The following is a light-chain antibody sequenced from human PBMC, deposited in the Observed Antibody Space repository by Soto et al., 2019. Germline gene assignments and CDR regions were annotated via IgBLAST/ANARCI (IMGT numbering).Light chain of an antibody. J-gene: IGKJ4*01. V-gene: IGKV1-39*01. CDR2: GAS. CDR3: QESNRVPFT. CDR1: HSISNY. Sequence: DIQMTQSPSSLSASVGDRVTITCRASHSISNYLNWYQQKLGKAPKLLIYGASSLQSGVPSRFSGSGSGKDFTLIISSLQPEDSATYYCQESNRVPFTFGGGTKLEIK.